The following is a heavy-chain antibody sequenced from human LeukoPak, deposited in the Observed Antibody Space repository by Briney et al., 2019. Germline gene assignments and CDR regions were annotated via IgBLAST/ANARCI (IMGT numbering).Heavy chain of an antibody. CDR2: IKSKTDGGTT. Sequence: PGGSLRLSCAAPGFTFSIAWMSWVRQAPGKGLEWVGRIKSKTDGGTTDYAAPVKGRFTISRDDSKNTLYLQMNSLKTEDTAVYYCTTTHYGSGSYSLVDYWGQGTLVTVSS. CDR1: GFTFSIAW. V-gene: IGHV3-15*01. J-gene: IGHJ4*02. D-gene: IGHD3-10*01. CDR3: TTTHYGSGSYSLVDY.